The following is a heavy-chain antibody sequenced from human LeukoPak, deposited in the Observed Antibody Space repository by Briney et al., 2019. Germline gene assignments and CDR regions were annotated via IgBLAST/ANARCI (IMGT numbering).Heavy chain of an antibody. V-gene: IGHV1-2*02. CDR2: INPNTGVT. CDR3: ARERWLVPGE. Sequence: ASVKVSCKASGYTFTDYYMHWVRQAPGQGLEWMGWINPNTGVTSYAQNFQGGVTMTRDPSINKSYMQLSRLTSDDTAVYYCARERWLVPGEWGQGTLVTVS. J-gene: IGHJ4*02. CDR1: GYTFTDYY. D-gene: IGHD6-19*01.